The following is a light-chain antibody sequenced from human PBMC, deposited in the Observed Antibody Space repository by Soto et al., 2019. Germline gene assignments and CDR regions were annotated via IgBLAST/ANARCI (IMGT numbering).Light chain of an antibody. V-gene: IGKV1-5*03. CDR3: QHYSTYVWT. CDR2: KAS. CDR1: QSISHW. Sequence: DIQMTQSPSTLSASVGDRVTITCRASQSISHWLAWYQQKPGQAPKVLIYKASVLENGVSSRFSGSGFGTEFTLTISYLQPDVSAIYFCQHYSTYVWTFGQGTRVDIK. J-gene: IGKJ1*01.